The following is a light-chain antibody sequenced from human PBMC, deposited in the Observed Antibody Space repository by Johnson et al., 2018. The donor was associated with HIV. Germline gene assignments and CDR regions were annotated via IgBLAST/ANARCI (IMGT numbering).Light chain of an antibody. CDR3: GTWDSSLSVLYV. V-gene: IGLV1-51*02. CDR2: ENN. CDR1: SSNIGNNY. Sequence: QSVLTQPPSVSEAPGQKVTISCSGSSSNIGNNYVSWYQQLPGTAPKLLIYENNKRPSGIPDRFSGSKSGTSATLGITGLQTGDEADYYCGTWDSSLSVLYVFGTGTKVTVL. J-gene: IGLJ1*01.